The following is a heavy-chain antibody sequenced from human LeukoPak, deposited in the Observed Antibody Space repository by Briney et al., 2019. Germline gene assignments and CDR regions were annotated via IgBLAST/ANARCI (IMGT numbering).Heavy chain of an antibody. V-gene: IGHV3-49*04. D-gene: IGHD1-26*01. CDR1: GFTFSRNS. Sequence: LAGGSLRLSCAASGFTFSRNSMNWVRQAPGKGLEGVGFIRSKAYGGTADYAASVKGRFTISRDDSKSTAYLQMNSLKTEDTAVYYCTRGGSGSYGAFDIWGQGTLVTVSS. CDR2: IRSKAYGGTA. J-gene: IGHJ3*02. CDR3: TRGGSGSYGAFDI.